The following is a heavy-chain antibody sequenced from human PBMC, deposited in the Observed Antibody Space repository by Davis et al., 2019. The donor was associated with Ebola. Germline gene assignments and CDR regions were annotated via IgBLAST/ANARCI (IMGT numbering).Heavy chain of an antibody. Sequence: SETLSLTCTASGGTISSYYWSWIRQPPGKGLAWIGYIYYSGSTTYNPSLKSRVTISVDTSKNQFSLKLSSVTAADTAVYYCAREEGYCSGGSCYSGYFDYWGQGTLVTVSS. D-gene: IGHD2-15*01. V-gene: IGHV4-59*12. CDR3: AREEGYCSGGSCYSGYFDY. J-gene: IGHJ4*02. CDR1: GGTISSYY. CDR2: IYYSGST.